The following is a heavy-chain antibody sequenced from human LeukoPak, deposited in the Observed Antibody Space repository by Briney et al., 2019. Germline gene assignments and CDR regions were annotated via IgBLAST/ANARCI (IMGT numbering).Heavy chain of an antibody. V-gene: IGHV3-7*01. CDR1: GFTFSNHW. CDR3: TRGDGRGRSDGAI. Sequence: GGSLRLSCGASGFTFSNHWMGWVRQAPENGLEWVAIMNVDGSDKYHLDSVKGRFTISRDNAKNTLYLQMNSLRVEDTALYYCTRGDGRGRSDGAIWGPGKLVTVSS. D-gene: IGHD5-18*01. J-gene: IGHJ4*02. CDR2: MNVDGSDK.